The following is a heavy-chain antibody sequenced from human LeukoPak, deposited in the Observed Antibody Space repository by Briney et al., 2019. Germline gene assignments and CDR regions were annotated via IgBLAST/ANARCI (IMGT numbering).Heavy chain of an antibody. CDR3: ARGSSQPFDYYYGMDV. CDR1: GGTFSSYA. Sequence: AASVKVSCKASGGTFSSYAISWVRQAPGQGLEWMGGIIPIFSTANYAQKFQGRVTITADKSTSTAYMELSSLRSEDTAVYYCARGSSQPFDYYYGMDVWGQGTTVTVSS. D-gene: IGHD2-2*01. CDR2: IIPIFSTA. V-gene: IGHV1-69*06. J-gene: IGHJ6*02.